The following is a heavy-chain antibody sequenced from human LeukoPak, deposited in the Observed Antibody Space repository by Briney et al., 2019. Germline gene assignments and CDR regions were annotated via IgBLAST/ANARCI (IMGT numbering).Heavy chain of an antibody. D-gene: IGHD1-26*01. Sequence: GGSLRLSCAASGFTFSSYSMNWVRQAPGKGLEWVSSISSSSSYIYYADSVKGRFTISRDNAKNSLYLQMNSLRAEDTAVYYCAKDREGASGYFDYWGQGTLVTVSS. J-gene: IGHJ4*02. CDR2: ISSSSSYI. CDR3: AKDREGASGYFDY. V-gene: IGHV3-21*01. CDR1: GFTFSSYS.